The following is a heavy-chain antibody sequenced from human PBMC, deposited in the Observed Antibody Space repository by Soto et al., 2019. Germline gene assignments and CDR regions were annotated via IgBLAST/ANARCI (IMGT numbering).Heavy chain of an antibody. CDR3: ARAPRIAAAGTHFFDY. J-gene: IGHJ4*02. D-gene: IGHD6-13*01. CDR1: GYTFTGYY. CDR2: INPNSGGT. Sequence: ASVKVSCKASGYTFTGYYLHWVRQAPGQGLEWMGWINPNSGGTNYAQKFQGRVTMTRDTSISTAYMELSRLRSDDTDVYYCARAPRIAAAGTHFFDYWGQGTLVTVSS. V-gene: IGHV1-2*02.